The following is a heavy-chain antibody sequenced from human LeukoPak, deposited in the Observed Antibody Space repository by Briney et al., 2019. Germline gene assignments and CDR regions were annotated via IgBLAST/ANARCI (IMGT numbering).Heavy chain of an antibody. CDR3: AKGPNYYDNSGYHYFDY. J-gene: IGHJ4*02. CDR2: ISGSGGST. V-gene: IGHV3-23*01. Sequence: GGSLRLSCAASGFTFSDYYMSWIRQAPGKGLEWVSAISGSGGSTYYADSVKGRFTISRDNSKNTLYLQMNSLRAEDTAVYYCAKGPNYYDNSGYHYFDYWGQGTLATVSS. CDR1: GFTFSDYY. D-gene: IGHD3-22*01.